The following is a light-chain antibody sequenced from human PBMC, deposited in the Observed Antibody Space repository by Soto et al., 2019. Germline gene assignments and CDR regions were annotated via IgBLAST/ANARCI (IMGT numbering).Light chain of an antibody. V-gene: IGLV2-23*01. Sequence: SALTQSASVSGSPGQSITISCTGTSSEFGTYSVVSWYQQHPGKAPKLLIYEGTKRPSGVSNRFSASESGNTASLTISVLQAEDEAVYYCHSYARSTLVFGGGTKVTVL. CDR1: SSEFGTYSV. J-gene: IGLJ3*02. CDR2: EGT. CDR3: HSYARSTLV.